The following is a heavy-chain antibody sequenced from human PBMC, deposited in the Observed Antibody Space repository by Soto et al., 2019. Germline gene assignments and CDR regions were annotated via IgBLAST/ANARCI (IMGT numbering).Heavy chain of an antibody. D-gene: IGHD2-21*01. V-gene: IGHV1-2*02. CDR2: IKPNSGGT. CDR1: GYTFTGYY. CDR3: ARQPFPFKPFDY. J-gene: IGHJ4*02. Sequence: ASVKVSCKASGYTFTGYYMHWVRQAPGQGLEWMGWIKPNSGGTNYAQKFQGRVTMTRDTSISTAYMELSRLRSDDTAVYYCARQPFPFKPFDYWGQGTLVTVSS.